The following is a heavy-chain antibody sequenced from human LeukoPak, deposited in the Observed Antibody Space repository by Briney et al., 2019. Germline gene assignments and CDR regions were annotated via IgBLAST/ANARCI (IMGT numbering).Heavy chain of an antibody. V-gene: IGHV3-30*03. J-gene: IGHJ4*02. CDR2: ISYDGSNK. Sequence: PSGGSLRLSSAASGFTFSSYGMHWVRQAPGKGLEWVAVISYDGSNKYYADSVKGRFTISRDNSKNTLYLQMNSLRAEDTAVYYCATYCSSTSCSDYWGQGTLVTVSS. CDR1: GFTFSSYG. D-gene: IGHD2-2*01. CDR3: ATYCSSTSCSDY.